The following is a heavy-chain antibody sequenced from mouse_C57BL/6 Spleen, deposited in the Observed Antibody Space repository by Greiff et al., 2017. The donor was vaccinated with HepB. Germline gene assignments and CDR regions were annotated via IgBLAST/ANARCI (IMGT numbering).Heavy chain of an antibody. CDR2: IWGDGST. J-gene: IGHJ4*01. D-gene: IGHD1-1*01. Sequence: VQLVESGPGLVAPSQSLSITCTVSGFSLTSYGVSWVRQPPGKGLEWLGVIWGDGSTNYHSALISRLSISKDNSKSQVFLKLNSLQTDDTATYYCAKPITTVVAPRGYYAMDYWGQGTSVTVSS. CDR3: AKPITTVVAPRGYYAMDY. CDR1: GFSLTSYG. V-gene: IGHV2-3*01.